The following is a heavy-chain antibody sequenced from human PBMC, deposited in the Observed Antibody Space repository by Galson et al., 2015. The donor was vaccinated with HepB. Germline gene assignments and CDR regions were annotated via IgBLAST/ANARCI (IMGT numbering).Heavy chain of an antibody. CDR1: GGTFSSYA. J-gene: IGHJ4*02. V-gene: IGHV1-69*06. D-gene: IGHD6-13*01. CDR2: IIPIFGTA. Sequence: SVKVSCKASGGTFSSYAISWVRQAPGQGLEWMGGIIPIFGTANYAQKFQGRVTITADKSTSTAYMELSSLRSEDTAVYYCAREGGAAAAAFDHWGQGTLVTVSS. CDR3: AREGGAAAAAFDH.